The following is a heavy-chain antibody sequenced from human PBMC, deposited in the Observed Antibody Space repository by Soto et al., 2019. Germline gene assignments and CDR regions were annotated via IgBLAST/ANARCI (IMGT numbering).Heavy chain of an antibody. D-gene: IGHD2-15*01. J-gene: IGHJ3*02. V-gene: IGHV1-18*04. Sequence: EASVKVSCKASGYTFTSYGIRWVRQAPGQGLEWMGWISAYNGNTNYAQKLQGRVTMTTDTSTSTAYMELRSLRSGDTAVYYCARGRYCSGGSCYLPGAFDIWGQGTMVTVSS. CDR2: ISAYNGNT. CDR3: ARGRYCSGGSCYLPGAFDI. CDR1: GYTFTSYG.